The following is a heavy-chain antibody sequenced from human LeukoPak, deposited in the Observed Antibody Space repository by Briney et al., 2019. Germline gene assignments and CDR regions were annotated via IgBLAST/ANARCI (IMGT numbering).Heavy chain of an antibody. CDR3: AKTAFGGSGWFGF. Sequence: GGSLRLSCAASGFTFSSYAMSWVRQAPGKGLEWVSSISGGGGSTYYADSVKGRFTISRDNSNNTLYLQMNSLRAEDSALYYCAKTAFGGSGWFGFWGQGTLVTVSS. CDR2: ISGGGGST. D-gene: IGHD3-16*01. J-gene: IGHJ5*01. CDR1: GFTFSSYA. V-gene: IGHV3-23*01.